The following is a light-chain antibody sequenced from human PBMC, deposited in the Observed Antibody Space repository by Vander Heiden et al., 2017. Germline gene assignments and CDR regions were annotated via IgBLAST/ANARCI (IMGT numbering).Light chain of an antibody. Sequence: ILLTQSPGTLSLSPVERATLSCRASQSVSSSYLAWYQQKPGQAPRLLIYGASSRATGIPDRFSGSGSGTDFTLTISRLEPEDFAVYYCQQEGSSPWTFGQGTKVEIK. CDR3: QQEGSSPWT. CDR2: GAS. V-gene: IGKV3-20*01. CDR1: QSVSSSY. J-gene: IGKJ1*01.